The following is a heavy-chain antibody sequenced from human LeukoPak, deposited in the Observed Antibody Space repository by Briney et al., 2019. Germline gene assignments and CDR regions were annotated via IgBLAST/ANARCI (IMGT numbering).Heavy chain of an antibody. Sequence: PSETPSLTCTVSGGSISSGSYYWSWIRQPAGKGLEWIGRIYTSGSTNYNPSLKSRVTISVDTSKNQFSLKLSSVTAADTAVYYCARDKAVAGTGWFDPWGQGTLVTVSS. CDR2: IYTSGST. J-gene: IGHJ5*02. CDR3: ARDKAVAGTGWFDP. CDR1: GGSISSGSYY. V-gene: IGHV4-61*02. D-gene: IGHD6-19*01.